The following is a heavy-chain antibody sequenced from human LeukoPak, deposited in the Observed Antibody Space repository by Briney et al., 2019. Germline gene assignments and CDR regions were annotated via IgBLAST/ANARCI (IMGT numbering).Heavy chain of an antibody. Sequence: PGGSLRLSCVASGFTFRDYWMTWVRQAPGKGLECVANIKYDGSDKYYVDSVKGRFTISRDNAKNSVYLQMNSLRVEDTAVYYCAGRNLFDYWGQGTVVTVSS. J-gene: IGHJ4*02. CDR3: AGRNLFDY. D-gene: IGHD1-14*01. CDR1: GFTFRDYW. CDR2: IKYDGSDK. V-gene: IGHV3-7*01.